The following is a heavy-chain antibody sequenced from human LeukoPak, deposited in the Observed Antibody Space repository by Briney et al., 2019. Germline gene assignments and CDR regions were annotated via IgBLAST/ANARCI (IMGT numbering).Heavy chain of an antibody. CDR1: GYTFTSYG. V-gene: IGHV1-18*01. CDR2: ISAYNGNT. CDR3: ARDPADTVATISAFDI. D-gene: IGHD5-12*01. Sequence: ASVKVSCKASGYTFTSYGISWVRQAPGQGLEWMGWISAYNGNTNYAQKLQGRVTMTTDTSTSTAYMELRSLRSDDTAVYYCARDPADTVATISAFDIWGQGTMVTVSS. J-gene: IGHJ3*02.